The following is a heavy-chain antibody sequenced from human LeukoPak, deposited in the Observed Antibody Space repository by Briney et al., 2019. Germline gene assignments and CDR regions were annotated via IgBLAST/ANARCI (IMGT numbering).Heavy chain of an antibody. CDR2: VSGSGGST. J-gene: IGHJ5*02. D-gene: IGHD4-17*01. CDR1: GFTFRTYA. Sequence: GGSLRLSCAASGFTFRTYAMSWVRQAPGKGLEWVSTVSGSGGSTYYADSVKGRFTISRDNSKNTLYLQMNSPRADDTAVYYCGKSTTVTTTDGDCFDPWGQGTLVTVSS. CDR3: GKSTTVTTTDGDCFDP. V-gene: IGHV3-23*01.